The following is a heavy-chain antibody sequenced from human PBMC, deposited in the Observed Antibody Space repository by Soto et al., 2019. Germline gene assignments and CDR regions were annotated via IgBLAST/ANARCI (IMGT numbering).Heavy chain of an antibody. V-gene: IGHV4-39*01. J-gene: IGHJ5*02. CDR1: GGSISSSSYY. CDR2: IYYSGST. D-gene: IGHD3-3*01. CDR3: ARHPNFLRAWFDP. Sequence: SETLSLTCTVSGGSISSSSYYWGWIRQPPGKGLEWIGSIYYSGSTYYNPSLKSRVTISVDTSKNQFSLKLSSVTAADTAVYYCARHPNFLRAWFDPWGQGTLVTVSS.